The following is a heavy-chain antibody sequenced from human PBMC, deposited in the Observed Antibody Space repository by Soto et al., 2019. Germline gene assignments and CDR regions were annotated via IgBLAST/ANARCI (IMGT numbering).Heavy chain of an antibody. Sequence: GASVKVSCKASGGTFRSYAISWVRQAPGQGLEWMGGIIPIFGTANYAQKFQGRVTITADESTSTAYMELSSLRSEDTAVYYCAITVVPAAAHYYGMDVWGQGTTVTVSS. CDR3: AITVVPAAAHYYGMDV. J-gene: IGHJ6*02. CDR1: GGTFRSYA. D-gene: IGHD2-2*01. V-gene: IGHV1-69*13. CDR2: IIPIFGTA.